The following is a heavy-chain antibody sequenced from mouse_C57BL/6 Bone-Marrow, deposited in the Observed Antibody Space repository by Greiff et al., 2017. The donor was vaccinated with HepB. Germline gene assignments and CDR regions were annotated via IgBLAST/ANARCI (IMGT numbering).Heavy chain of an antibody. V-gene: IGHV1-61*01. J-gene: IGHJ3*01. D-gene: IGHD2-5*01. CDR2: IYPSDSET. CDR1: GYTFTSSW. Sequence: QVQLQQPGAELVRPGSSVKLSCKASGYTFTSSWMDWVKQRPGQDLEWIGNIYPSDSETHYNQKFKDKATLTVDKSSSTAYMQLSSLTSEDSAVYYCARSPTIVREGLAYWGQGTLVTVSA. CDR3: ARSPTIVREGLAY.